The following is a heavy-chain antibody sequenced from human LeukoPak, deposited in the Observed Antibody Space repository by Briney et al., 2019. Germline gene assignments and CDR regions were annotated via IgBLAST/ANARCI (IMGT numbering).Heavy chain of an antibody. D-gene: IGHD3-16*01. CDR1: GFTFDNYA. CDR2: IRYDGSTK. V-gene: IGHV3-30*02. Sequence: GGSLRLSCAASGFTFDNYAMHWVRQAPGKGLEWVAFIRYDGSTKYYADSVKGRFTISRDNSKNTLYLQMNSLRTEDTAVYYCAKRPRAENYDYVWGSSSYSYYMDVWGKGTTVTISS. CDR3: AKRPRAENYDYVWGSSSYSYYMDV. J-gene: IGHJ6*03.